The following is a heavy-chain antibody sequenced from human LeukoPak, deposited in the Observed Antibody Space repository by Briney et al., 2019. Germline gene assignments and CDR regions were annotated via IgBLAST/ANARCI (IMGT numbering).Heavy chain of an antibody. CDR2: INHSGIT. D-gene: IGHD6-25*01. V-gene: IGHV4-34*01. CDR1: GGSFTGYY. Sequence: SETLSLTCAVYGGSFTGYYWNWIRQPPGKGLEWIGEINHSGITHYNTSLKSRVTISVDASKNQFSLKVNSVTAADTTVYDCAIGAQLPRIAAAMSGSYFDLWGRDTLVTVSS. CDR3: AIGAQLPRIAAAMSGSYFDL. J-gene: IGHJ2*01.